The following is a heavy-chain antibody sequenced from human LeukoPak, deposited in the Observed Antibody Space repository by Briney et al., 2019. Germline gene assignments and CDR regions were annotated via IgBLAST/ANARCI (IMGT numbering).Heavy chain of an antibody. CDR2: ISAYNGNT. Sequence: ASVKVSCKASGYTFTSYGISWVRQAPGQGLEWMGWISAYNGNTNYAQKLQGRVTMTTDTSTSTAHMELRSLRSDDTAVYYCARMGYSYGVDYWGQGTLVTVSS. CDR1: GYTFTSYG. J-gene: IGHJ4*02. V-gene: IGHV1-18*01. CDR3: ARMGYSYGVDY. D-gene: IGHD5-18*01.